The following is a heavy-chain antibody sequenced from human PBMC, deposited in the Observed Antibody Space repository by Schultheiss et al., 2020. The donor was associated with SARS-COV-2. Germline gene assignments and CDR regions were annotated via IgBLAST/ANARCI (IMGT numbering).Heavy chain of an antibody. CDR2: MSYRAKT. D-gene: IGHD1-26*01. CDR1: GGSISSSSYY. J-gene: IGHJ4*02. CDR3: ASVNNGYSGSYYYFDY. V-gene: IGHV4-39*01. Sequence: SETLSLTCTVSGGSISSSSYYWGWIRQPPGKGLQWIGFMSYRAKTYYNPSLKSRVTISADTSNNMFSMKVNSVTATDTALYYCASVNNGYSGSYYYFDYWGRGTLVTVSS.